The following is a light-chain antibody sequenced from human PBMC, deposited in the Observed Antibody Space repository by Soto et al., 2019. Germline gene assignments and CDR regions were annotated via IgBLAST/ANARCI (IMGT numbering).Light chain of an antibody. CDR2: RTS. J-gene: IGKJ1*01. Sequence: DIQMTQFPATLSASVGDRVTITCRASQSVGAWLAWVQQKPGKVPRLMIYRTSKLRNGVPSRFSGSGSGTEFTLTISSLQPDDFATYYCQHLDCCAWTFGQGTKVEI. CDR3: QHLDCCAWT. V-gene: IGKV1-5*03. CDR1: QSVGAW.